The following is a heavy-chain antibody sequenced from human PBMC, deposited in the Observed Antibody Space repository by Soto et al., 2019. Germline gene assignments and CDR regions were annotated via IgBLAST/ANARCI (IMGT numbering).Heavy chain of an antibody. D-gene: IGHD1-1*01. J-gene: IGHJ3*02. CDR1: GFTFSNYG. CDR2: VSYRGTNK. CDR3: AKDGWMSTIRGDAFSI. Sequence: GGSLRLSCVASGFTFSNYGMHWVRQAPGKGLEWVAFVSYRGTNKYHADSVKGRFTISRDDSRNTVYLQMNSLRAEDTAVYFCAKDGWMSTIRGDAFSIWGQGTGVTVSS. V-gene: IGHV3-30*18.